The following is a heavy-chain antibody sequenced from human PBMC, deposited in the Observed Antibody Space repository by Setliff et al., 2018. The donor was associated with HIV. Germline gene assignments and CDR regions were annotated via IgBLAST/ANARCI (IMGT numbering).Heavy chain of an antibody. V-gene: IGHV4-39*02. Sequence: PSETLSLTCAVSGASVNSSSYYWAWIRQPPGKGLEWIASIYHSGNTYYNPSLRSRVTTSVDTSKNRLSLKVSSITAADTALYFCARGGRGGLRFMADAFDIWGQGTVVTVSS. D-gene: IGHD3-3*01. CDR1: GASVNSSSYY. J-gene: IGHJ3*02. CDR2: IYHSGNT. CDR3: ARGGRGGLRFMADAFDI.